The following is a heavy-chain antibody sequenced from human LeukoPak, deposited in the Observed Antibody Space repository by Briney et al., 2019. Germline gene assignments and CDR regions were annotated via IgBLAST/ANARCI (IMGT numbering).Heavy chain of an antibody. CDR1: GFTFSSYA. Sequence: GGSLRLSCAASGFTFSSYAMSWVRQAPGKGLEWVSAISGSGGSTYYADSVKGRFTISRDNSKNTLYLQMNSLRAEDTAVYYCATTLVRGYSCGYRFDYWGQGTLVTVSS. CDR3: ATTLVRGYSCGYRFDY. V-gene: IGHV3-23*01. CDR2: ISGSGGST. J-gene: IGHJ4*02. D-gene: IGHD5-18*01.